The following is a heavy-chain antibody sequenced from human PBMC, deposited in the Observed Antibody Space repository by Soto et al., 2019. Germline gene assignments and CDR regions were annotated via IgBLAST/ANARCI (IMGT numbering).Heavy chain of an antibody. D-gene: IGHD6-19*01. CDR2: ISYDESDI. CDR3: ARDQGRTVTRGDWFDP. J-gene: IGHJ5*02. Sequence: LRLSCAASGFLFCTYAMHWVRQAPGKGLEGVGVISYDESDIYYGDNCKGPLTIPGDNSRNTLYLEMTSLQTADTAVFYCARDQGRTVTRGDWFDPWGQGTLVTVSS. V-gene: IGHV3-30-3*01. CDR1: GFLFCTYA.